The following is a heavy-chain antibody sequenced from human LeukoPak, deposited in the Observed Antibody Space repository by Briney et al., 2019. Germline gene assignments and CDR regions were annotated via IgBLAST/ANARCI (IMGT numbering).Heavy chain of an antibody. Sequence: PSETLSLTCAVYGGSFSGYYWSWIRQPPGKGLEWIGEINHSGSTNYNPSLKSRVTISVDTSKNQFSLKLSSVTAADTAVYYCARKARRRGSYYVVGFDYWGQGTLVTVSS. D-gene: IGHD1-26*01. CDR3: ARKARRRGSYYVVGFDY. J-gene: IGHJ4*02. CDR1: GGSFSGYY. CDR2: INHSGST. V-gene: IGHV4-34*01.